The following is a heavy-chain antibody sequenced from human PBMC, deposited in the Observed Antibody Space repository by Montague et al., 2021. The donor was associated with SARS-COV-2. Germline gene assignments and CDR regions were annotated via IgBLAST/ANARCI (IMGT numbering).Heavy chain of an antibody. CDR3: ARETMTADAFDI. J-gene: IGHJ3*02. CDR1: GGSISSYY. D-gene: IGHD1-14*01. V-gene: IGHV4-59*01. Sequence: SETLSLTCTVSGGSISSYYWSRIRQSPGKGLEWIGYFYSVGSTDYNPSLKSRATISRDTSKNQFSLKVRSVTAADTAVYYCARETMTADAFDIWGQGTMVTVSS. CDR2: FYSVGST.